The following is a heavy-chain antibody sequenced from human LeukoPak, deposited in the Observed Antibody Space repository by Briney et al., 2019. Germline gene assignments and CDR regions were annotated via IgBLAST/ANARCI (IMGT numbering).Heavy chain of an antibody. J-gene: IGHJ4*02. CDR1: GFTSSDHY. CDR3: VALLRGIGY. Sequence: GGSLRLSCAVSGFTSSDHYMDWVRQAPGKGLEWIGRSRNEGHSYSTDFAASVRGRASLSRDHSRNSLYLQINSLRTDDTAVYYCVALLRGIGYWGQGTLVTVSS. D-gene: IGHD3-10*01. V-gene: IGHV3-72*01. CDR2: SRNEGHSYST.